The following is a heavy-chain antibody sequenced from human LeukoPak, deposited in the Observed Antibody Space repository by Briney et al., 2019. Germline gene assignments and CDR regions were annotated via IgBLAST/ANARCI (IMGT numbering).Heavy chain of an antibody. D-gene: IGHD1-26*01. CDR1: GYTFTSYS. J-gene: IGHJ4*02. Sequence: ASVKVSCKASGYTFTSYSISWVRQAPGQGLEWMGWISAYNGNTNYAQKLQGRVTMTTDTSTSTAYMELRSLRSDDTAVYYCARFIPIPRFSSGSYSDYWGQGTLVTVSS. CDR2: ISAYNGNT. V-gene: IGHV1-18*01. CDR3: ARFIPIPRFSSGSYSDY.